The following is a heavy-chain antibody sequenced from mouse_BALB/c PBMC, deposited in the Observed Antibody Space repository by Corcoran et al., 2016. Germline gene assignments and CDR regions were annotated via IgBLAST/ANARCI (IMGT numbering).Heavy chain of an antibody. D-gene: IGHD1-1*01. CDR2: IYSGGST. CDR3: AREILRRGVDY. V-gene: IGHV5-9-4*01. CDR1: GFTFSSYA. Sequence: EVQLLESGGGLVQPGGSLRLSCAASGFTFSSYAMSWVRQAPGKGLEWVSVIYSGGSTYYADSVKGRFTISNDNSKNTLYLQMNSLRAEDTAVYYCAREILRRGVDYWGQGTLVTVSS. J-gene: IGHJ4*01.